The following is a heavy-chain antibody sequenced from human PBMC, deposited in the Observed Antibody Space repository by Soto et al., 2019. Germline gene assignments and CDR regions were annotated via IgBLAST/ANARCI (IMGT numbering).Heavy chain of an antibody. CDR1: GYTFTSYG. CDR3: ARDRLYSNYYYYYYYMDV. V-gene: IGHV1-18*01. Sequence: ASVKVSCKASGYTFTSYGISWVRQAPGQGLEWMGWISAYNGNTNYAQKLQGRVTMTTDTSTSTAYMELRSLRSDDTAVYYCARDRLYSNYYYYYYYMDVWGKGTTVTVSS. CDR2: ISAYNGNT. J-gene: IGHJ6*03. D-gene: IGHD4-4*01.